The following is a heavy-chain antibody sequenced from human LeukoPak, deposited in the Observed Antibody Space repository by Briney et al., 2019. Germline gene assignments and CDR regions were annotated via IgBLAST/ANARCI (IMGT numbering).Heavy chain of an antibody. CDR3: ARAPTYDSSGYYN. CDR1: GCTFTSYD. D-gene: IGHD3-22*01. J-gene: IGHJ4*02. CDR2: MNPNSGNT. V-gene: IGHV1-8*01. Sequence: ASVKVSCKGSGCTFTSYDINWVRQATGQGLEWMGWMNPNSGNTGYAQKFQGRVTMTRNTSISTAYMELSSLRSEDTAVYYCARAPTYDSSGYYNWGQGTLVTVSS.